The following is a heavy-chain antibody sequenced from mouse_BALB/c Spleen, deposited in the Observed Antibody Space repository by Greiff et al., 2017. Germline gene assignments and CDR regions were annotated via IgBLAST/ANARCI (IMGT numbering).Heavy chain of an antibody. CDR3: NAEFTTTARRGLEDY. CDR1: GFNIKDYY. CDR2: IDPENGDT. D-gene: IGHD1-2*01. V-gene: IGHV14-4*02. Sequence: VQLQQSGAELVRSGASVKLSCTASGFNIKDYYMHWVKQRPEQGLGWIGWIDPENGDTEYAPKFQGKATMTADTSSNTAYLQLSSLTSEDTAVYYCNAEFTTTARRGLEDYWGQGTLVTVSA. J-gene: IGHJ3*01.